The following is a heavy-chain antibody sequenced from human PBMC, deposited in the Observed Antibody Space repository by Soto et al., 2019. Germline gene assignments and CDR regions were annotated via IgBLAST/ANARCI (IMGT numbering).Heavy chain of an antibody. CDR3: AINAERNAQKFDF. CDR2: IIPLFNAT. J-gene: IGHJ4*02. D-gene: IGHD2-2*01. V-gene: IGHV1-69*13. Sequence: SVKVSCKTSGGIFKNFDIGWVRQSPGQGLEWMGEIIPLFNATNYAQKFRGRVTVTADESTRTAYMELTRLTYDDTAVYFCAINAERNAQKFDFWGQGTLVTVS. CDR1: GGIFKNFD.